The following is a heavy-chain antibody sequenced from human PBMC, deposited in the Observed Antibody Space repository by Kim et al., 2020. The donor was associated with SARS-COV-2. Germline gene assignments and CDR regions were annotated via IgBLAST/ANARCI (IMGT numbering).Heavy chain of an antibody. CDR1: GGSISSYY. CDR2: IYYSGST. V-gene: IGHV4-59*01. J-gene: IGHJ6*01. Sequence: SETLSLTCTVSGGSISSYYWSWIRQPPGKGLEWIGYIYYSGSTNYNPSLKSRVTISVDTSKNQFSLKLSSVTAADTAVYYCARDRGCSSTSCYAGGDYG. CDR3: ARDRGCSSTSCYAGGDYG. D-gene: IGHD2-2*01.